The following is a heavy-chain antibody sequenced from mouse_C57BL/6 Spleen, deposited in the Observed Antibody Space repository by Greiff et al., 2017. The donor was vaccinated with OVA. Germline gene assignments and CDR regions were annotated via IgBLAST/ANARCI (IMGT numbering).Heavy chain of an antibody. CDR3: ARLGGDYY. J-gene: IGHJ2*01. CDR2: ISSGGSYT. V-gene: IGHV5-6*02. CDR1: GFTFSSYG. Sequence: DVKLVESGGDLVKPGGSLKLSCAASGFTFSSYGMSWVRQTPDKRLEWVATISSGGSYTYYPDSVKGRFTISRDNAKNTLYLQMSSLKSEDTAMYYCARLGGDYYWGQGTTLTVSS.